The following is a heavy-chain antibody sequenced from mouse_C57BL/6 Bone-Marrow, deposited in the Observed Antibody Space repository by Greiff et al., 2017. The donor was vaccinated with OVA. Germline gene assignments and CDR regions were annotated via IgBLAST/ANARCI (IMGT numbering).Heavy chain of an antibody. Sequence: QVQLQQSGPGLVAPSQSLSITCTVSGFSLTSYAISWVRQPPGKGLEWLGVIWPGGGTNSTSALKSRLSISKDNSKSQVFLKMNSLQTDDTARYYCASFYDGYYLVADWGQGTLVTVAA. J-gene: IGHJ3*01. D-gene: IGHD2-3*01. CDR3: ASFYDGYYLVAD. V-gene: IGHV2-9-1*01. CDR1: GFSLTSYA. CDR2: IWPGGGT.